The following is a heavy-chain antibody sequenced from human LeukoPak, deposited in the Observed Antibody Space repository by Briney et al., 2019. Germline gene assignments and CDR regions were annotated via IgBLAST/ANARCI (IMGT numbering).Heavy chain of an antibody. CDR2: IYYSGST. CDR3: AREPTGPYYYYYYMDV. V-gene: IGHV4-4*07. Sequence: SETLSLTCTVSGGSISSYYWSWIRQPAGKGLEWIGSIYYSGSTYYNPSLKSRVTISVDTSKNQFSLKLSSVTAADTAVYYCAREPTGPYYYYYYMDVWGKGTTVTVSS. J-gene: IGHJ6*03. CDR1: GGSISSYY.